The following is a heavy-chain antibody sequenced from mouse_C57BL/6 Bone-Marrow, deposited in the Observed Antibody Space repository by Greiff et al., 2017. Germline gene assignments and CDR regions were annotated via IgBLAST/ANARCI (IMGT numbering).Heavy chain of an antibody. CDR2: ISDGGSYT. V-gene: IGHV5-4*01. CDR3: ARDGPFYYGSSPFAY. D-gene: IGHD1-1*01. J-gene: IGHJ3*01. CDR1: GFTFSSYA. Sequence: EVTLVESGGGLVKPGGSLKLSCAASGFTFSSYAMSWVRQTPEKRLEWVATISDGGSYTYYPDNVKGRFTISRDNAKNNLYLQMIHLKSEDTAMYYCARDGPFYYGSSPFAYWGQGTLVTVSA.